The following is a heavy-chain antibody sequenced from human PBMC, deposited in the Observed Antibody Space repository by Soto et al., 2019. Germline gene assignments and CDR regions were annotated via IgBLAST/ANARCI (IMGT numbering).Heavy chain of an antibody. CDR2: ITPYNGKT. CDR1: GYTFITYG. Sequence: RASVKVSCKASGYTFITYGVTWVRQAPGQGLEWMGWITPYNGKTHYAQKFQDRVTMTTDTAATTAYMELRSLTSDDSAMYFCARDTSHYFDHWGQGILVTV. V-gene: IGHV1-18*01. CDR3: ARDTSHYFDH. D-gene: IGHD2-2*01. J-gene: IGHJ4*02.